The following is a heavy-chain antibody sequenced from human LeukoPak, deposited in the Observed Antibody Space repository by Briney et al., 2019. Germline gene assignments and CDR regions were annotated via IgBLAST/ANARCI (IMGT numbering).Heavy chain of an antibody. CDR1: GGSISGFY. CDR3: ARGRYSAGDNWFDP. J-gene: IGHJ5*02. CDR2: IYYSGSA. Sequence: SETLSLTCTVSGGSISGFYWGWIRQPPGKGLEWIGFIYYSGSANYNPSLKSRVTMLIDTSKNQFSLKLSSVTAADTAVYYCARGRYSAGDNWFDPWGQGTLVTVSS. V-gene: IGHV4-59*01. D-gene: IGHD3-9*01.